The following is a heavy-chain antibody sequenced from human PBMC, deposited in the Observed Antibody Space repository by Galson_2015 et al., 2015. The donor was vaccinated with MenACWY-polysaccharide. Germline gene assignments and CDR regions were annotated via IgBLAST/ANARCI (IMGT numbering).Heavy chain of an antibody. CDR2: ISSGSDTA. CDR1: GFNFSIYV. Sequence: SLRLSCAASGFNFSIYVMTWVRQAPGKGLEWVSAISSGSDTAYYTDSVKGRFTISRENSKDTLHLQMDSLRAEDTAVYYCVKGRWADNWGQGTRVTVSS. J-gene: IGHJ4*02. D-gene: IGHD1-26*01. V-gene: IGHV3-23*01. CDR3: VKGRWADN.